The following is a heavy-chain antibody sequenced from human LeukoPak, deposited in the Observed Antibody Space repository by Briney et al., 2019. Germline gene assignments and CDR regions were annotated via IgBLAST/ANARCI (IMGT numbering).Heavy chain of an antibody. D-gene: IGHD2-21*01. J-gene: IGHJ2*01. Sequence: HPGGSLRLSCAASGVTVSSNYMSWVRQAPGKGLEWVSVMYSGGTRYHADSVEGRFTISRDISKNTLYLQMNNLRAEDTAVYYCARDIPSATRYFDLWGRGTLVTVSS. CDR2: MYSGGTR. V-gene: IGHV3-53*01. CDR3: ARDIPSATRYFDL. CDR1: GVTVSSNY.